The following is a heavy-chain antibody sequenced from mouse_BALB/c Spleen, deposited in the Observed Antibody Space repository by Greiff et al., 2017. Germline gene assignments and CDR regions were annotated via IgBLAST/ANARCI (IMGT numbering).Heavy chain of an antibody. CDR1: GFTFSSFG. J-gene: IGHJ2*01. CDR3: ARSVFDY. Sequence: EVKVVESGGGLVQPGGSGKLSCAASGFTFSSFGMHWVRQAPEKGLEWVAYISSGSSTIYYADTVKGRFTISRDNPKNTLFLQMTSLRSEDTAMYYCARSVFDYWGQGTTLTVSS. V-gene: IGHV5-17*02. CDR2: ISSGSSTI.